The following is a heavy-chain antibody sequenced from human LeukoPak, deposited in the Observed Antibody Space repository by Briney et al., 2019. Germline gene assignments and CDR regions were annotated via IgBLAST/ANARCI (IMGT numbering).Heavy chain of an antibody. J-gene: IGHJ4*02. V-gene: IGHV1-8*01. CDR2: MNPNSGNT. D-gene: IGHD3-22*01. CDR1: GYTFTSYD. Sequence: GASVKVSCKASGYTFTSYDINWVRQATGQGLEWMGWMNPNSGNTGYAQKFQGRVTMTRNTSISTAYMELSSLRSEDTAVYYCARGPHPDYYDSSGYEYYFDCWGQGTLVTVSS. CDR3: ARGPHPDYYDSSGYEYYFDC.